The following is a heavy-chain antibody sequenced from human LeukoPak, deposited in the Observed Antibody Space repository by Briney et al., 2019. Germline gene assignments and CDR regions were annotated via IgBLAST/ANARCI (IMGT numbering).Heavy chain of an antibody. D-gene: IGHD3-22*01. J-gene: IGHJ5*02. CDR2: IYHSGST. CDR1: GGSISSGGYS. CDR3: ASSYYYDSSGTGLIPTFDP. Sequence: SETLSLTCAVSGGSISSGGYSWSWIRQPPGKGLEWIGYIYHSGSTYYNPSLKSRVTISVDRSKNQFSLKLSSVTAADTAVYYCASSYYYDSSGTGLIPTFDPWGQGTLVTVSS. V-gene: IGHV4-30-2*01.